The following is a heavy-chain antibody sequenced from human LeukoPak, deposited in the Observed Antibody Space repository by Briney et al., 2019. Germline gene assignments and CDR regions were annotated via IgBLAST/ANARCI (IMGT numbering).Heavy chain of an antibody. J-gene: IGHJ4*02. D-gene: IGHD6-19*01. CDR2: IYYSGST. V-gene: IGHV4-61*10. Sequence: SQTLSLTCTVSGDSISSGTYYWTWIRQPAGKGLEWIGYIYYSGSTNYNPSLKSRVTISVDTSKNQFSLKLSSVTAADTAVYYCARVNSAVAGTAYYFDYWGQGTLVTVSS. CDR1: GDSISSGTYY. CDR3: ARVNSAVAGTAYYFDY.